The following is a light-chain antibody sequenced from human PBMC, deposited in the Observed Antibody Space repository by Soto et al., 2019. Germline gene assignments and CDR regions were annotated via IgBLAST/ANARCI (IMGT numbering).Light chain of an antibody. V-gene: IGLV2-11*01. CDR3: SSYTSSSTLVV. Sequence: QSALTQPRSVSGSPGQSVTISCTGTSSDVGGYNYVSWYQQHPGKAPKLMIYDVSTRPSGVPDRFSGSKSGNTASLTISGLQAEDEADYYCSSYTSSSTLVVFGGGTKVTVL. CDR1: SSDVGGYNY. J-gene: IGLJ2*01. CDR2: DVS.